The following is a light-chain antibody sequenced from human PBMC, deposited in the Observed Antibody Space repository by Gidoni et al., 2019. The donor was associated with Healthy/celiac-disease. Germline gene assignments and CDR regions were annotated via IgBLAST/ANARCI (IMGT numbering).Light chain of an antibody. CDR2: GAS. CDR3: QQYCSSPPWT. CDR1: QSVSSSY. Sequence: EIVLTQSPGTLSLSPGERATLSVRASQSVSSSYLAWYQQKPGQAPRLLIYGASSRATGIPDRFSGSGSGTDFTLTISRLEPEDFAVYYCQQYCSSPPWTFGQGTKVEIK. V-gene: IGKV3-20*01. J-gene: IGKJ1*01.